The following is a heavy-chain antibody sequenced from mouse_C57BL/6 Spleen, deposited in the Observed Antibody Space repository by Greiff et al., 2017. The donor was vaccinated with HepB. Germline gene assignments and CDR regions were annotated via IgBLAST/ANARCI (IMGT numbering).Heavy chain of an antibody. Sequence: VQLQQSGAELVKPGASVKMSCKASGYTFTSYWITWVKQRPGQGLEWIGDIYPGSGSTNYNEKFKSKATLTVDTSSSTAYMQLSSLTSEDSAVYYCAIEDSSGDEGYAMDYWGQGTSVTVSS. CDR3: AIEDSSGDEGYAMDY. CDR1: GYTFTSYW. V-gene: IGHV1-55*01. J-gene: IGHJ4*01. D-gene: IGHD3-2*02. CDR2: IYPGSGST.